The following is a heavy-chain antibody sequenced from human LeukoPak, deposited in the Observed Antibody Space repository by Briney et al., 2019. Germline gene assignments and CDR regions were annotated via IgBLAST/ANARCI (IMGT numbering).Heavy chain of an antibody. Sequence: PGGTLRLSCAASGFTFSSYGMSWVRQAPGKGLEWVSAISGSGGSTYYADSVKGRFTISRDNSKNTLYLQMNSLRAEDTAVYYCAKTYITTGTTSHFDYWGQGTLVTVSS. D-gene: IGHD1-1*01. CDR2: ISGSGGST. V-gene: IGHV3-23*01. CDR3: AKTYITTGTTSHFDY. CDR1: GFTFSSYG. J-gene: IGHJ4*02.